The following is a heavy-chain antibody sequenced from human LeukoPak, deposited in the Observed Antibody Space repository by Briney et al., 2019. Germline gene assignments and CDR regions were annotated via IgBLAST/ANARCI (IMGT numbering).Heavy chain of an antibody. CDR1: GYSIRSGYY. D-gene: IGHD1-26*01. V-gene: IGHV4-38-2*02. CDR3: ARHLLMSYRFDY. CDR2: IYYSGST. J-gene: IGHJ4*02. Sequence: SETLSLTCTVSGYSIRSGYYWGWIRQPPGKGLEWIGSIYYSGSTYYNPSLKSRVTISVDTSKNQFSLKLSSVTAADTAVYYCARHLLMSYRFDYWGQGTLVTVSS.